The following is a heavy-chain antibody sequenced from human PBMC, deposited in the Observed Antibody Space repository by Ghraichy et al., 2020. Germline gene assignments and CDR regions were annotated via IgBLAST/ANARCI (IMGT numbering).Heavy chain of an antibody. CDR1: GFTLSTHL. J-gene: IGHJ3*02. D-gene: IGHD3-10*01. CDR3: ARTGSGTYYHQPMDAFDI. V-gene: IGHV3-7*03. Sequence: GGSLRLSCAASGFTLSTHLMIWVRQAPGKGLEWVATIKEGGRETYYVDSVRGRFTMSRDYAKNSVYLQMDSLRAEDTAVYYCARTGSGTYYHQPMDAFDICGHVKKVTVSS. CDR2: IKEGGRET.